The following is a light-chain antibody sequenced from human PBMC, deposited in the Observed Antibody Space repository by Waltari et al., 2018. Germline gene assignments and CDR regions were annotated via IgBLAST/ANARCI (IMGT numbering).Light chain of an antibody. J-gene: IGLJ3*02. CDR2: EVN. Sequence: QSALTQPVSVSGSPGQSLSIPSTGTRSDIGAYDYFSWYQQHPGKAPKLIIFEVNNRPSGISNRFSGSKSGNTSSLTISGLQAEDEADYYCSSYTNTNSLKVFGGGTKVTVL. V-gene: IGLV2-14*01. CDR1: RSDIGAYDY. CDR3: SSYTNTNSLKV.